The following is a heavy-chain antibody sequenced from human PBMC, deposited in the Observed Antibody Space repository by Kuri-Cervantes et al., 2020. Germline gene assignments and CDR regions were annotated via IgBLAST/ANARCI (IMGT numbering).Heavy chain of an antibody. D-gene: IGHD3-10*01. CDR1: GFTVSSNH. CDR3: AKLWLWFGETNDY. CDR2: IYSGGST. Sequence: GGSLRLSCAASGFTVSSNHMSWVRQAPGKGLEWVSVIYSGGSTYYADSVKGRFTISRDNSKNTLYLQMNSLRAEDTAVYYCAKLWLWFGETNDYWGQGTLVTVSS. J-gene: IGHJ4*02. V-gene: IGHV3-66*02.